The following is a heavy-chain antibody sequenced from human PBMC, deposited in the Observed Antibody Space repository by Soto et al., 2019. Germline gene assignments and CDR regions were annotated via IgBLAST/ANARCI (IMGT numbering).Heavy chain of an antibody. D-gene: IGHD2-21*01. J-gene: IGHJ6*02. CDR3: ARGGGFSPYYSHLDV. V-gene: IGHV1-46*02. Sequence: GASVKVSCKASGYTLNTYYMHWVRQAPGQGPEWMGIINPRGGGTTYAQNFQDRVTMTSDTSSSTVYMELSSLRSEDTAVYYCARGGGFSPYYSHLDVWGQGTTVTVS. CDR2: INPRGGGT. CDR1: GYTLNTYY.